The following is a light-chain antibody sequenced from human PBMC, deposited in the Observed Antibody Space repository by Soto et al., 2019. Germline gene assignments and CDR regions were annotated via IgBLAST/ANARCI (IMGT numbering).Light chain of an antibody. V-gene: IGKV3-11*01. CDR2: DAS. CDR3: QQRSNWSTWT. J-gene: IGKJ1*01. CDR1: QSVSSY. Sequence: EIVLTQSPATLSLSPGERATLSCRASQSVSSYFAWYQQKPGQAPRLLIYDASNRATGIPARFSGSGSVTDFTLTISSLEPEDFAVYYCQQRSNWSTWTFGQGTKVEIK.